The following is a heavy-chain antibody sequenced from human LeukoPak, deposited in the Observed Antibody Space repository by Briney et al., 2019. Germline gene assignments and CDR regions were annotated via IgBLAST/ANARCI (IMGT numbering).Heavy chain of an antibody. CDR1: GFTFSSYW. J-gene: IGHJ4*02. Sequence: GGSLRLSCAASGFTFSSYWMSWVRQAPGKGLEWVANIKQDGSEKYYVDSVKGRFTISRDNAKNSLYLQMNSLRAEDTAVYYCARDELRLLQQLVTYYFDYWGQGTLVTVSS. CDR2: IKQDGSEK. V-gene: IGHV3-7*03. D-gene: IGHD6-13*01. CDR3: ARDELRLLQQLVTYYFDY.